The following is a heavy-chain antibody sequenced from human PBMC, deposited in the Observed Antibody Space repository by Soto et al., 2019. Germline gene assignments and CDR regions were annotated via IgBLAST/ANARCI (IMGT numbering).Heavy chain of an antibody. D-gene: IGHD6-19*01. CDR3: ARGRHWLDY. CDR2: IYYDGTT. J-gene: IGHJ4*02. V-gene: IGHV4-59*02. Sequence: QVQLQESGPGLVKPSETVSLTCTVSGGSVSPYYWTWVRRPPGKGLEWIAYIYYDGTTNYNPSLKSRGTISLDTSKNQFALRLTSVTAADTAVYYCARGRHWLDYWGQGTLLTVSS. CDR1: GGSVSPYY.